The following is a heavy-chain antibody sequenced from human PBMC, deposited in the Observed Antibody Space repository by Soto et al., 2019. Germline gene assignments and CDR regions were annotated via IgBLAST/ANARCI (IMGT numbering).Heavy chain of an antibody. J-gene: IGHJ6*02. CDR2: IIPIFGTA. CDR3: ARDWAYYDFWSGYHALRYYYGMDV. Sequence: GASVKVSCKASGGTFSSYAISWVRQAPGQGLEWMGGIIPIFGTANYAQKFQGRVTITADESTSTAYMELSSLRSEDTAVYYCARDWAYYDFWSGYHALRYYYGMDVWGQGTTVTVSS. V-gene: IGHV1-69*13. D-gene: IGHD3-3*01. CDR1: GGTFSSYA.